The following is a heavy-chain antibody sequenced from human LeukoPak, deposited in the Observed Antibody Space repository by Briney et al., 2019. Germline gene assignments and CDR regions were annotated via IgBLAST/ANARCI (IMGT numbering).Heavy chain of an antibody. CDR1: GFTFSSYS. Sequence: GGSLRLSCAASGFTFSSYSMSWVRQAPGKGLECVSAISGSGGSKYYADSVKGRFTISRDNSKNTLYLQMNSLRAEDTAVYYCAKWFGGTTVTTGYWGQGTLVTVSS. V-gene: IGHV3-23*01. CDR2: ISGSGGSK. J-gene: IGHJ4*02. CDR3: AKWFGGTTVTTGY. D-gene: IGHD4-17*01.